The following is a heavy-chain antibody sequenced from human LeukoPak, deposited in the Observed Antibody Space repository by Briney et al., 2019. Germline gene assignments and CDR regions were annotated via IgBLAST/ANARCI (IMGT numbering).Heavy chain of an antibody. D-gene: IGHD5-18*01. CDR2: IHSGGST. V-gene: IGHV3-53*01. J-gene: IGHJ3*02. Sequence: PGGSLRLSCAASGLTVSSNYMSWVRQAPGKGLEWVSLIHSGGSTYYAASVKGRFTISRDNSKNTLYLQMNSLRAEDTAVYYCAGYTYGYLNAFDIWGQGKMVTVSS. CDR3: AGYTYGYLNAFDI. CDR1: GLTVSSNY.